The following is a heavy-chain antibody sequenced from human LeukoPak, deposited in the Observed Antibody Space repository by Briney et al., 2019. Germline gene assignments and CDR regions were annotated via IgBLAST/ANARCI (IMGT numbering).Heavy chain of an antibody. Sequence: GETLRLSCEASGFTFSVFHMTWVRQAPGKGLEWVSGMTNSGDSTYYADSVKGRFTISRDNSKNTLYLQMNSLRAEDTAVYYCAKGLGGFDYWGQGTLVTVSS. J-gene: IGHJ4*02. CDR2: MTNSGDST. V-gene: IGHV3-23*01. CDR1: GFTFSVFH. CDR3: AKGLGGFDY. D-gene: IGHD1-26*01.